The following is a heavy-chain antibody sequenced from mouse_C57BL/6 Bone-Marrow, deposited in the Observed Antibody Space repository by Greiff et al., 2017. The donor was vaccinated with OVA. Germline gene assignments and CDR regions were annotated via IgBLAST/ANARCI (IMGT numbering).Heavy chain of an antibody. V-gene: IGHV1-26*01. CDR3: ARWALYYDYEGYAMDY. CDR2: INPNNGGT. J-gene: IGHJ4*01. Sequence: VQLQQSGPELVKPGASVKISCKASGYTFTDYYMNWVKQSHGKSLEWIGDINPNNGGTSYNQKFKGKATLTVDKSSSTAYMELRSLTSEDSAVYYCARWALYYDYEGYAMDYWGQGTSVTVSS. D-gene: IGHD2-4*01. CDR1: GYTFTDYY.